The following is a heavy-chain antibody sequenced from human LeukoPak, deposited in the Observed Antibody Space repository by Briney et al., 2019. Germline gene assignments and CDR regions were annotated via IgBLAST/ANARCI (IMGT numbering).Heavy chain of an antibody. CDR1: SGSISNYY. V-gene: IGHV4-59*01. J-gene: IGHJ5*02. Sequence: SETLSLTCTVSSGSISNYYWSWIRQPPGKGLEWIGYIYYSGSANYIPSLKSRVTISVATSKIQFSLKLTSVTAADTAVYYCARYSGPSNWFDPWGQGTLVTVSS. CDR3: ARYSGPSNWFDP. D-gene: IGHD1-26*01. CDR2: IYYSGSA.